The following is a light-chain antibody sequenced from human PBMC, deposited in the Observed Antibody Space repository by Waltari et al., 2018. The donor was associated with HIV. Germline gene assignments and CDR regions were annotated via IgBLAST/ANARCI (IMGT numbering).Light chain of an antibody. V-gene: IGLV3-21*02. CDR2: DDS. J-gene: IGLJ1*01. Sequence: SYVLTPPPSVSVAPGQTARITCGGNNIGRKSVHWYQQKPGQAPVMVVYDDSDRPSGLPGGCYGSNSGNTATLASRRVEAGDEADYYGQVWDSSSDHHYVFGTGTKVTVL. CDR3: QVWDSSSDHHYV. CDR1: NIGRKS.